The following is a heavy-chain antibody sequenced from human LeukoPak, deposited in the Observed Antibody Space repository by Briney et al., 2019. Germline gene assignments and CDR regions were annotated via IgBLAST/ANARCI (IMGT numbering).Heavy chain of an antibody. CDR2: ISSSGSTI. CDR3: ARDGLLAYCGGDCYSGLDY. Sequence: GGSLRLSCAASGFTFSAYWMSWVRQAPGKGLEWVSYISSSGSTIYYADSVKGRFTISRDNAKNSLYLQMNSLRAEDTAVYYCARDGLLAYCGGDCYSGLDYWGQGTLVTVSS. D-gene: IGHD2-21*02. J-gene: IGHJ4*02. V-gene: IGHV3-48*04. CDR1: GFTFSAYW.